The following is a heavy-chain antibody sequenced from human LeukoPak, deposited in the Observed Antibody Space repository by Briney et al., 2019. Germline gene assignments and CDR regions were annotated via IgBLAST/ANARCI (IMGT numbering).Heavy chain of an antibody. V-gene: IGHV3-23*01. CDR2: ISGSGGSR. Sequence: GGTLRLSCAASGFTFSTYGMSWVRQAPGKGLEWVSGISGSGGSRFYTDSVKGRFTISRDNSKNTLYLQMNSLRGEDTAVYYCAKLREWELPDLFDYWGQGTLVTVSS. J-gene: IGHJ4*02. CDR1: GFTFSTYG. D-gene: IGHD1-26*01. CDR3: AKLREWELPDLFDY.